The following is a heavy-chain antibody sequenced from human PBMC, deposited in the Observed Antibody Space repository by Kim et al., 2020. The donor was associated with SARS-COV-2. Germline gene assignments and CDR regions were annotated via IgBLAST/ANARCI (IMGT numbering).Heavy chain of an antibody. CDR2: ISWNSGSI. CDR3: AKDMSLTRINYYYMDV. Sequence: GGSLRLSCAASGFTFGDYAMHWVRQAPGKGLEWVSGISWNSGSIGYADSVKGRFTISRDNAKNSLYLQMNSLRAEDTALYYCAKDMSLTRINYYYMDVWGKGTTVTVSS. J-gene: IGHJ6*03. CDR1: GFTFGDYA. D-gene: IGHD3-10*01. V-gene: IGHV3-9*01.